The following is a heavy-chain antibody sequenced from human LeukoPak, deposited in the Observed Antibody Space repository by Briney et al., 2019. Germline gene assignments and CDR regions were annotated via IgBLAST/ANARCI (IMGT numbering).Heavy chain of an antibody. J-gene: IGHJ4*02. CDR1: GFTFSSYA. CDR2: ISGSGGST. Sequence: GGSLRLSCAASGFTFSSYAMSWVRQVPGKGLEWVSAISGSGGSTYYADSVKGRFTISRDNSKNTLYLQMNSLRAEDTAVYYCFASGYCSGGSCYYVHFDYWGQGTLVTVSS. D-gene: IGHD2-15*01. V-gene: IGHV3-23*01. CDR3: FASGYCSGGSCYYVHFDY.